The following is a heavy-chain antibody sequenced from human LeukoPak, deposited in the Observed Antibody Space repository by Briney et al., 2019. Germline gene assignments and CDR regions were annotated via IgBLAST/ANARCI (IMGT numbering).Heavy chain of an antibody. CDR1: GGSFSGYY. D-gene: IGHD6-6*01. J-gene: IGHJ4*02. Sequence: SETLSLTCAVYGGSFSGYYWSWIRQPPGKGLEWIGEINHSGSTNYNPSLKSRVTISVDTSKNQFSLKLSSVTAADTAVYYCARGLKEQLAPYYFDYWGQGTLVTVSS. CDR2: INHSGST. CDR3: ARGLKEQLAPYYFDY. V-gene: IGHV4-34*01.